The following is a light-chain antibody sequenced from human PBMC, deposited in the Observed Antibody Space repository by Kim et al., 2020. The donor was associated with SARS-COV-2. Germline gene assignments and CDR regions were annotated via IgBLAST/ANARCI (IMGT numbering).Light chain of an antibody. CDR3: QQYYRPPFT. V-gene: IGKV4-1*01. Sequence: RAAIDCKPSQSLLYSSNNQNYLAWYQQKPGQPPKLLIYWASTRESGVPDRFSGSGSGTHFTPTISSLQAEDMAVYYCQQYYRPPFTFGQGTKLEIK. CDR1: QSLLYSSNNQNY. CDR2: WAS. J-gene: IGKJ2*01.